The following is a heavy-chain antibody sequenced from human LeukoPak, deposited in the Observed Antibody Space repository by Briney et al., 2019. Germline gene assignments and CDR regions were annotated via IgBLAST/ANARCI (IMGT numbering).Heavy chain of an antibody. V-gene: IGHV1-69*05. CDR2: IIPSFGTA. D-gene: IGHD4-17*01. Sequence: SVKVSCKASGGNFNSYVINWVRQAPGQGLEWMGRIIPSFGTANYAQKFQGRVTITTDESTSTAYMELSNLRSEDTAVYFCARPTTTVTTGFDYWGQGTLVTVSS. CDR3: ARPTTTVTTGFDY. CDR1: GGNFNSYV. J-gene: IGHJ4*02.